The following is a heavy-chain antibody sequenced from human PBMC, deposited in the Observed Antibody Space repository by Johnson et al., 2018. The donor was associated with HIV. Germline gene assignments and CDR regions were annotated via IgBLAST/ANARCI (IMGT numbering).Heavy chain of an antibody. D-gene: IGHD1-26*01. J-gene: IGHJ3*02. CDR3: ARLNSGRSYGAYDAFDI. CDR2: ISSSGSTI. CDR1: GFTFSDYY. Sequence: QVQLVESGGGLVRPGGSLRLSCAASGFTFSDYYMTWIRQAPGKGLECVSYISSSGSTIDYADSVKGRFTISRDNAKNSLYLQMNSLRAEDTAVYSCARLNSGRSYGAYDAFDIWGQGTMVTVSS. V-gene: IGHV3-11*04.